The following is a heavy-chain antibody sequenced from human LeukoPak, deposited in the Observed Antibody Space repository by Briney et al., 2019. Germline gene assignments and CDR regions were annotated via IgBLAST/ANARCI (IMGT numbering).Heavy chain of an antibody. CDR3: AKDVGYGDEEGYFDY. D-gene: IGHD4-17*01. CDR1: GFTFDDYA. V-gene: IGHV3-43D*04. CDR2: ISWDGGST. Sequence: GGSLRLSCAASGFTFDDYAMHRVRQAPGKGLEWVSLISWDGGSTYYADSVKGRFTISRDNSKNSLYLQMNSLRAEDTALYYCAKDVGYGDEEGYFDYWGQGTLVTVSS. J-gene: IGHJ4*02.